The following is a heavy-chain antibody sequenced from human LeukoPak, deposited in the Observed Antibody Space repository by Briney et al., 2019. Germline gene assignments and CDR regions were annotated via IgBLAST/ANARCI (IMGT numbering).Heavy chain of an antibody. CDR2: ISSSSSYI. V-gene: IGHV3-21*01. D-gene: IGHD3-16*01. CDR3: ARVGSYTATWFDP. CDR1: GFTFSSYA. J-gene: IGHJ5*02. Sequence: GGSLRLSCAASGFTFSSYAMHWVRQAPGKGLEWVSSISSSSSYIYYADSVKGRFTISRDNAKNSLYLQMNSLRAEDTAVYYCARVGSYTATWFDPWGQGTLVTVSS.